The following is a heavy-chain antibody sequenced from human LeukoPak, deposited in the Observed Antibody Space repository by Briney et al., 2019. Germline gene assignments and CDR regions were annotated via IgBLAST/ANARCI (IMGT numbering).Heavy chain of an antibody. CDR1: EFDFSSHA. J-gene: IGHJ4*02. Sequence: GGSLRLSCAASEFDFSSHAMTWVRQAPGRGLEWVSAISICGSKTYYADSVKGRFTISRDNSKNTLYLQMNSLSAEDTAVYYCANEIRPNDYWGQGTQVTVSS. V-gene: IGHV3-23*01. CDR2: ISICGSKT. CDR3: ANEIRPNDY. D-gene: IGHD4-17*01.